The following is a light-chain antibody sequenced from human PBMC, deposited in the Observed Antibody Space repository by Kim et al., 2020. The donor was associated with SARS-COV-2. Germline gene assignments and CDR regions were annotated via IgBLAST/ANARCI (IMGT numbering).Light chain of an antibody. CDR1: NIGSKS. CDR2: YDS. CDR3: QVWDSSERV. J-gene: IGLJ2*01. V-gene: IGLV3-21*04. Sequence: SYELTQPPSVSVAPGKTARITCGGNNIGSKSVHWYQQKPGQAPVLVIYYDSDRPSGIPERFSGSNSGNTATLTISRVEAGDEADYYCQVWDSSERVFGGGTQLTVL.